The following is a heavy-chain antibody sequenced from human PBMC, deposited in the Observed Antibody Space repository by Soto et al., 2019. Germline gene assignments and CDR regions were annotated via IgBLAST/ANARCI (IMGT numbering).Heavy chain of an antibody. V-gene: IGHV3-74*01. CDR2: INSDGSST. Sequence: EVQLVESGGGLVQPGGSLRLSCAASGFTFSSYWMHWVRQAPGKGLVWVSRINSDGSSTSYADSVKGRFTISRDNAKNTLYLQTNSLRAEDTAVYYCARVRAAAGTLPYYYYYYMDVWGKGTTVTVSS. J-gene: IGHJ6*03. CDR1: GFTFSSYW. CDR3: ARVRAAAGTLPYYYYYYMDV. D-gene: IGHD6-13*01.